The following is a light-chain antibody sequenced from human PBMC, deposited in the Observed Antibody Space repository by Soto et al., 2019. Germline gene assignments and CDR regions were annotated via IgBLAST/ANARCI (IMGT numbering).Light chain of an antibody. Sequence: LTQPHSVSESPGKTVTISCTRSSGSIASNFVQWYQQRPGSAPTTVIYEHNQRPSGVPDRFSGSKSGTSASLAISGLQSEDEANYYCAAWDDSLNGVVFGGGTKLTVL. CDR3: AAWDDSLNGVV. J-gene: IGLJ2*01. CDR1: SGSIASNF. V-gene: IGLV6-57*04. CDR2: EHN.